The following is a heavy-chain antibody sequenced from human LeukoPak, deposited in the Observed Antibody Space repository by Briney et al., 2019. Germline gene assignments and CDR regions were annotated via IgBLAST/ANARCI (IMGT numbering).Heavy chain of an antibody. J-gene: IGHJ4*02. V-gene: IGHV3-30*02. CDR3: AKRGRDGYNPYFDY. Sequence: GGSLRLSCAASGFTFSSYGMHWVRQAPGKGLEWVAFIRYDGSSKYYADSVKGRFTISRDNSKNTLYLQMNSLRAEDTAVYYCAKRGRDGYNPYFDYWGQGTLVTVSS. CDR2: IRYDGSSK. CDR1: GFTFSSYG. D-gene: IGHD5-24*01.